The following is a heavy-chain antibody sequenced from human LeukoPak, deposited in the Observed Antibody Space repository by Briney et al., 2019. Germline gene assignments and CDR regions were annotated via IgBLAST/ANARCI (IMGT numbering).Heavy chain of an antibody. CDR1: GGSFSDYY. J-gene: IGHJ4*02. CDR2: INHSGST. V-gene: IGHV4-34*01. Sequence: SETLSLTCAVYGGSFSDYYWTWLRQPPGKGLEWIGEINHSGSTNYNPSLKSRVTISVDTSRNQFSLKLSSVTAADTAVYYCASLSEEFDPDYWGQGALVTVSS. CDR3: ASLSEEFDPDY.